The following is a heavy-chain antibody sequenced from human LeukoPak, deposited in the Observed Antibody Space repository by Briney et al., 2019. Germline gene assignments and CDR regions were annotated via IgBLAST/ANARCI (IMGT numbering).Heavy chain of an antibody. CDR3: ARGSSGWYSIDY. V-gene: IGHV4-4*07. Sequence: SETLSLTCTVSGGSISNYYWSWIRQPAGKGLEWIGRIYSSGTTNYNPSPKSRVTMSVDTSKNQFSLNLSSVTAADTAVYYCARGSSGWYSIDYWGQGTLVTVSS. CDR1: GGSISNYY. CDR2: IYSSGTT. J-gene: IGHJ4*02. D-gene: IGHD6-19*01.